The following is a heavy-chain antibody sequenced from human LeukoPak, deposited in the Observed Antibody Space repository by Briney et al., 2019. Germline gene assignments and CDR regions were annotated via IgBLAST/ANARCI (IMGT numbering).Heavy chain of an antibody. V-gene: IGHV4-4*07. CDR2: MYTSGST. Sequence: PSDTLSLTCTVSGGSISSYYWTWLRQPAGKGLEGIGRMYTSGSTNYNPSLKSRVTISVDTSKNQFSLPLSSVTAADTAVYYCARDRGEVPAAKGAYYFDYWGQGTLVTVSS. D-gene: IGHD2-2*01. CDR3: ARDRGEVPAAKGAYYFDY. J-gene: IGHJ4*02. CDR1: GGSISSYY.